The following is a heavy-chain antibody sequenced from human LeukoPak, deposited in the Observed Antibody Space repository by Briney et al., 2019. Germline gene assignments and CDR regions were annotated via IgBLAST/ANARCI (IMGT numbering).Heavy chain of an antibody. Sequence: SVKVSCKASGGTFSGYTISWVRPAPGQGLEWMGRIIPILGIANYAQKFQGRVTITADKSTSTAYMELSSLRSEDTAVYYCGGEGDYGGNEVDYWGQGTLVTVSS. CDR1: GGTFSGYT. CDR3: GGEGDYGGNEVDY. J-gene: IGHJ4*02. V-gene: IGHV1-69*04. D-gene: IGHD4-23*01. CDR2: IIPILGIA.